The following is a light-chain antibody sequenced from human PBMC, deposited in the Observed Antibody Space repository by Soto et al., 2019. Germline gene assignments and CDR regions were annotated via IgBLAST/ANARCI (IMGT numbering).Light chain of an antibody. CDR3: QSYDSSLSGYVV. CDR1: SSDIGGYDF. V-gene: IGLV2-8*01. Sequence: QSALTQPPSASGSPGQSVTISCTGSSSDIGGYDFVSWYQQHPGKVPKLLIYEVTKRPSGVPDRFSGSKSGNTASLTVSGLQADDEADYYCQSYDSSLSGYVVFGGGTKLTVL. CDR2: EVT. J-gene: IGLJ2*01.